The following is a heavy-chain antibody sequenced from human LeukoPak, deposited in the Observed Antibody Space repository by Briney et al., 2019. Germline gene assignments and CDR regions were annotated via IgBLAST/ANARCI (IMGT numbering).Heavy chain of an antibody. CDR2: IRYDGSNK. J-gene: IGHJ4*02. V-gene: IGHV3-30*02. CDR1: GFTFSSYG. Sequence: PGGSLRLSCAASGFTFSSYGLHWVRQAPGKGLEWVAFIRYDGSNKYYADSVKGRFTISRGNSKNTLYLQMNSLRTEDTAVYYCARAKMWELLHYFDYWGQGTLVTVSS. D-gene: IGHD1-26*01. CDR3: ARAKMWELLHYFDY.